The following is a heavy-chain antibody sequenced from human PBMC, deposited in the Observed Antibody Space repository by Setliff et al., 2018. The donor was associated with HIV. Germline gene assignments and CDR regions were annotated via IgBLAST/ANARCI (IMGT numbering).Heavy chain of an antibody. V-gene: IGHV3-49*04. J-gene: IGHJ6*03. Sequence: PGGSLRLSCTASGFTFGDYAMTWVRQAPGKGLKWVGFIRSKTYVGTTEYAASVKGRFTIPRDDSKSIAYLQMNSLRAEDTAVYYCARGQGSSWYGPDYYYYMDVWGKGTTVTVSS. CDR2: IRSKTYVGTT. CDR1: GFTFGDYA. CDR3: ARGQGSSWYGPDYYYYMDV. D-gene: IGHD6-13*01.